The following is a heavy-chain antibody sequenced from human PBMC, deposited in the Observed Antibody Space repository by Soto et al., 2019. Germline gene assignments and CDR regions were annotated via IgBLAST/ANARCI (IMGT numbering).Heavy chain of an antibody. Sequence: GASVKVSCKVSGYTLTELSMHWVRQAPGKGLEWMGGFDPEDGETIYAQKFQGRVTMIEDTSTDTAYMELSSLRSEDTAVYYCATDGSGYGYGMDVWGQGTTVTVSS. CDR1: GYTLTELS. D-gene: IGHD5-12*01. CDR3: ATDGSGYGYGMDV. CDR2: FDPEDGET. V-gene: IGHV1-24*01. J-gene: IGHJ6*02.